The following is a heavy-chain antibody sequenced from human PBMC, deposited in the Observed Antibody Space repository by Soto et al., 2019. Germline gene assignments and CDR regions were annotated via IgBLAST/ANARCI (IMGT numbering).Heavy chain of an antibody. Sequence: DVQLLESGGGLVQRGGSLRLSCAASGFTFSTYGMTWVRQAPGKGLEWVSYGGSGGSTYYADSVKGRFTISRDNSKNTLYLPMNSPRAQDTAVYYCVKFRGRAYHYYYVGVWGNWKTVTVSS. CDR2: GGSGGST. D-gene: IGHD3-16*01. CDR3: VKFRGRAYHYYYVGV. J-gene: IGHJ6*03. CDR1: GFTFSTYG. V-gene: IGHV3-23*01.